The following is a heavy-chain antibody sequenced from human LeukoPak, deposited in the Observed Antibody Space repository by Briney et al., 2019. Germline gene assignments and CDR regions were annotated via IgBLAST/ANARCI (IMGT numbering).Heavy chain of an antibody. Sequence: PGGSLRLSCAASGFTFDDYAMHWVRQAPGKGLEWVSGISWNSGSIGYADSVKGRFTISRDNAKNSLYLQMNSLRAEDTALYYCARARGGYCSSTSCYALYYYYYYMDVWGKGTTVTVSS. D-gene: IGHD2-2*03. J-gene: IGHJ6*03. CDR3: ARARGGYCSSTSCYALYYYYYYMDV. CDR1: GFTFDDYA. CDR2: ISWNSGSI. V-gene: IGHV3-9*01.